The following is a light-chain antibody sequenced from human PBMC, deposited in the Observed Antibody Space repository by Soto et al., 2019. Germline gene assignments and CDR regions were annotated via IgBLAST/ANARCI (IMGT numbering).Light chain of an antibody. J-gene: IGLJ2*01. Sequence: QAVVTQPPSVSAAPGQWVTISCSGSSSNIGSYYVSWYQQLPGTAPKLLIYDNGERPSGIPDRFSGSKSGTLATLGITGLQTGDEANYYCGTWDSTLSVVVFGGGTKLTVL. CDR3: GTWDSTLSVVV. CDR2: DNG. CDR1: SSNIGSYY. V-gene: IGLV1-51*01.